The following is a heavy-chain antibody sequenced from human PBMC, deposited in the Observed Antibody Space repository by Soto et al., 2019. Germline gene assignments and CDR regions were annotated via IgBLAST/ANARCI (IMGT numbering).Heavy chain of an antibody. CDR2: IWYDGSNT. J-gene: IGHJ4*02. V-gene: IGHV3-33*01. D-gene: IGHD7-27*01. CDR1: GFIFSSFG. Sequence: PGGSLRLSCAASGFIFSSFGMHWVRQAPGKGLEWVAHIWYDGSNTYYADSVKGRFTISRDNSRNTLYLQMNSLRAEDTAVYHCVRDLLGSGGHFDYWGQGTGHRLL. CDR3: VRDLLGSGGHFDY.